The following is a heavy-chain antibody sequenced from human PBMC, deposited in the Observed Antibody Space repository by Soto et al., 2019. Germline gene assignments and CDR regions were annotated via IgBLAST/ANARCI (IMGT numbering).Heavy chain of an antibody. CDR1: GGSISSCGYY. CDR2: IYYSGST. CDR3: TRYSSGYYMDV. D-gene: IGHD6-19*01. J-gene: IGHJ6*03. Sequence: SETLSLTCTVSGGSISSCGYYWSWIRQHPGKGLEWIGYIYYSGSTYYNPSLKSRVTISVDTSKNQFSLKLSSVTAADTAVYYCTRYSSGYYMDVWGKGTTVTVSS. V-gene: IGHV4-31*03.